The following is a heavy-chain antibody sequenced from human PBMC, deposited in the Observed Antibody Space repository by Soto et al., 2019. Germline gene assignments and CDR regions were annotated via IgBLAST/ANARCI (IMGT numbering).Heavy chain of an antibody. CDR1: GFTFSSYG. D-gene: IGHD2-2*01. J-gene: IGHJ6*02. CDR2: ISYDGSNK. V-gene: IGHV3-30*18. Sequence: QVQLVESRGGVVQPGRSLRLSCAASGFTFSSYGMHWVRQAPGKGLEWVAVISYDGSNKYYADSVKGRFTISRDNSKNTLYLQMNSLRAEDTAVYYCAKDAVPAATYYYGMDVWGQGTTVTVSS. CDR3: AKDAVPAATYYYGMDV.